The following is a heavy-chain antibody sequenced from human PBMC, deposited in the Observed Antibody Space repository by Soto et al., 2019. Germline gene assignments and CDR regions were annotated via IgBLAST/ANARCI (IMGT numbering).Heavy chain of an antibody. CDR2: ISSTGSYI. CDR3: ARDPPHCSGGSCFLPFDF. Sequence: PGGSLRLSCAASGFTFSSYSMNWVRQAPGKGLEWLSFISSTGSYIYYADSVSGRFTISRDNARNSLSLQMNSLRVEDTAVYYCARDPPHCSGGSCFLPFDFWGQGTRVTVSS. D-gene: IGHD2-15*01. CDR1: GFTFSSYS. V-gene: IGHV3-21*01. J-gene: IGHJ4*02.